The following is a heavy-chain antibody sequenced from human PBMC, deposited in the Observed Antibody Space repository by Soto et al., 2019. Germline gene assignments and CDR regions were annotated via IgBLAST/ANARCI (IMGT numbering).Heavy chain of an antibody. CDR3: VRGRSVLYLDL. V-gene: IGHV3-30*03. D-gene: IGHD1-20*01. J-gene: IGHJ1*01. CDR2: ISYDGKQT. Sequence: GGSLRLSCGAPGVTFKDYGMHWVRQAPGKGLEWVAVISYDGKQTYYADSVKGRFTISKDKSKRTLFLQMNSLRVDDTAMYYCVRGRSVLYLDLWGRGTQVTVSS. CDR1: GVTFKDYG.